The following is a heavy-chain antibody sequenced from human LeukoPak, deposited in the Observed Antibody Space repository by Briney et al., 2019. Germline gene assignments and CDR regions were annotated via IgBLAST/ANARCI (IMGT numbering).Heavy chain of an antibody. J-gene: IGHJ5*02. CDR3: ARGDYGTGFDP. CDR2: IYYSENT. Sequence: PSETLSLTCTVYGGSFSAYFWSWIRQPPGQGLEWIGYIYYSENTNYNPSLKSRVTISVDTSKNQFSLKVSSVTAADTAVYYCARGDYGTGFDPWGQGTLVTVSS. CDR1: GGSFSAYF. V-gene: IGHV4-59*01. D-gene: IGHD4-17*01.